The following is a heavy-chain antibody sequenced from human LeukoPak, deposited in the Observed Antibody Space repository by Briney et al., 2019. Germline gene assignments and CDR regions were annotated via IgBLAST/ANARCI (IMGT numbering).Heavy chain of an antibody. D-gene: IGHD3-22*01. J-gene: IGHJ5*02. V-gene: IGHV3-23*01. Sequence: PGGSLRLSCAASGFTFSSYAMSWVRQAPGKGLEWVSAISGSGGSTYYADSVKGRFTISRDNAKNSLYLQMNSLRAEDTAVYYCATTGDSSGSWFDPWGQGTLVTVPS. CDR1: GFTFSSYA. CDR2: ISGSGGST. CDR3: ATTGDSSGSWFDP.